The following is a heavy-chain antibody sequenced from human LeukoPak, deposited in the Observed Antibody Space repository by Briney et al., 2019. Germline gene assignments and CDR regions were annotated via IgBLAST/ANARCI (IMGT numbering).Heavy chain of an antibody. CDR2: ISSSSSYI. D-gene: IGHD3-9*01. CDR1: GFTFSSYS. J-gene: IGHJ4*02. Sequence: GGSLRLSCAASGFTFSSYSMNWVRQAPGKGLEWVSSISSSSSYIYYADSVKGRFTISGDNSKNTLYLQINSLRAEDTAVYYCAREPGGISYRDILTGYYLHFDYWGQGTLVTVSS. CDR3: AREPGGISYRDILTGYYLHFDY. V-gene: IGHV3-21*01.